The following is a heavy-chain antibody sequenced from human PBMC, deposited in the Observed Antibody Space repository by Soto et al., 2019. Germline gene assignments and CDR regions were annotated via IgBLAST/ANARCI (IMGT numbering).Heavy chain of an antibody. CDR3: TRDLAAPYDYIPTDPKRDAFDI. D-gene: IGHD3-16*01. CDR1: GFTFGAYA. Sequence: SLRLSCTASGFTFGAYAMSWFRQAPGKGLEWVGFIRSKAYGGTTEYAASVKGRFTISRDDSKSIAYLQMNSLKTEDTAVYYCTRDLAAPYDYIPTDPKRDAFDIWGQGTMVTVSS. V-gene: IGHV3-49*03. J-gene: IGHJ3*02. CDR2: IRSKAYGGTT.